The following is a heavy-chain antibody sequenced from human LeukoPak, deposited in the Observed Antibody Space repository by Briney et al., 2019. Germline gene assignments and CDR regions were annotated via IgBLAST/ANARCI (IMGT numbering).Heavy chain of an antibody. CDR3: ASGSSPFWASGSEYYYYYMDV. CDR2: IIHIFGTA. Sequence: SVKVSFKASGYTFTLTGYYIRWMRQAPGQGLEWMGEIIHIFGTANYAQKFQGRVTITTNESTSTAYMELSSLRSEDTAVYYFASGSSPFWASGSEYYYYYMDVGGKGTTVTVTS. J-gene: IGHJ6*03. V-gene: IGHV1-69*05. CDR1: GYTFTLTGYY. D-gene: IGHD6-6*01.